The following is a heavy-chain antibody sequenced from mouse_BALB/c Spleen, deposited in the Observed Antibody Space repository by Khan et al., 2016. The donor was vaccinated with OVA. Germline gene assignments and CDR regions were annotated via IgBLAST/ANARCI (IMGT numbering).Heavy chain of an antibody. V-gene: IGHV3-2*02. CDR2: INYSGST. J-gene: IGHJ4*01. CDR3: ARDGSRYNYAMDY. D-gene: IGHD2-3*01. Sequence: EVKLLESGPGLVNPSQSLSLTCTVTGYSITSDYAWNWIRQFPGNKLEWMGYINYSGSTNYNPALKSRISITRDTSKNQFFLQLNSVTTEDTATYYCARDGSRYNYAMDYWGQVTSVTVSS. CDR1: GYSITSDYA.